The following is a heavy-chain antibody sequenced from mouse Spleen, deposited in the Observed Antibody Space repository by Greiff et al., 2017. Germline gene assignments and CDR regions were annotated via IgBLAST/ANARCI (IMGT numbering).Heavy chain of an antibody. CDR3: ARIGDFLFDY. V-gene: IGHV1-26*01. D-gene: IGHD2-13*01. CDR1: GYTFTDYY. J-gene: IGHJ2*01. CDR2: INPNNGGT. Sequence: VQLQQSGPELVKPGASVKISCKASGYTFTDYYMNWVKQSHGKSLEWIGDINPNNGGTSYNQKFKGKATLTVDKSSSTAYMELRSLTSEDSAVYYCARIGDFLFDYWGQGTTLTVSS.